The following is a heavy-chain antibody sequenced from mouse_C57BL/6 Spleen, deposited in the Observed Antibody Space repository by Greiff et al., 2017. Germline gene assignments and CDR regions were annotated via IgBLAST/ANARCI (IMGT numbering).Heavy chain of an antibody. D-gene: IGHD1-1*01. J-gene: IGHJ4*01. CDR3: ARMGITTVVALYAMDD. CDR2: ISGGGGNT. V-gene: IGHV5-9*01. Sequence: EVQLVESGGGLVKPGGSLKLSCAASGFTFSSYTMSWVRQTPEQRLEWVATISGGGGNTYYPDSVKGRFTISRDNAKNTLYLQMSSLRSEDTALYYCARMGITTVVALYAMDDWGQGTSVTVSA. CDR1: GFTFSSYT.